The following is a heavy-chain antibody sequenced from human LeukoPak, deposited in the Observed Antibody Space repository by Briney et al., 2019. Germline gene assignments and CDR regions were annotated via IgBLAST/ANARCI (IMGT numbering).Heavy chain of an antibody. D-gene: IGHD2-15*01. CDR3: ARHGGGDIVVVVVATLDAFDI. Sequence: PSETLSLTCTVSGGSIISSSNCWGWIRQPPGKGLEWIGSIYYTGSTHYNPSLKSRVTISVDTSKNQFSLRLSSVTAADTAVYYCARHGGGDIVVVVVATLDAFDIWGQGTMVTVSS. V-gene: IGHV4-39*01. CDR1: GGSIISSSNC. CDR2: IYYTGST. J-gene: IGHJ3*02.